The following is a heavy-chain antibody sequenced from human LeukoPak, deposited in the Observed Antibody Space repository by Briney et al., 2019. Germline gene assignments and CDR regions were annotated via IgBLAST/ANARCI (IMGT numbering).Heavy chain of an antibody. V-gene: IGHV3-21*01. CDR1: GFIFNIYS. J-gene: IGHJ4*02. D-gene: IGHD3-22*01. CDR3: ARQDYYDSSGYYEVVGFI. CDR2: ISGSGSYI. Sequence: TGGSLRLSCAASGFIFNIYSMNWVRQAPGKGLEWVSSISGSGSYIDYADSVKGRFTISRDNARNSLYLQMNSLRAEDTAVYYCARQDYYDSSGYYEVVGFIWGQGTLVTVSS.